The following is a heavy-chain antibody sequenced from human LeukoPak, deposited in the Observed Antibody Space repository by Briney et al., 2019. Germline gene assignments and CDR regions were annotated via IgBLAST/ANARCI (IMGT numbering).Heavy chain of an antibody. CDR2: IYHSGST. CDR3: ARDRANYYDSSGYYYYYYGMDV. D-gene: IGHD3-22*01. J-gene: IGHJ6*02. Sequence: PSGTLSLTCAVSGGSISSSNWWSWVRQPPGKGLEWIGEIYHSGSTNYNPSLKSRVTISVDKSKNQFSLKLSSVTAADTAVYYCARDRANYYDSSGYYYYYYGMDVWGQGTTVTVSS. CDR1: GGSISSSNW. V-gene: IGHV4-4*02.